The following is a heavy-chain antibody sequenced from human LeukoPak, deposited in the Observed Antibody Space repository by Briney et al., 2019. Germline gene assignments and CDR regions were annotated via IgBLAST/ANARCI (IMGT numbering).Heavy chain of an antibody. J-gene: IGHJ4*02. CDR1: GFTYSNYW. CDR2: IKKDGREK. Sequence: GGSLRLSCAVSGFTYSNYWMTWVRQAAGKGLEWVANIKKDGREKNYVDSVKGRFTISRDNAKNSLYLQMNCLRAEDTAVYYCARGRGYWGQGTLVTVSS. V-gene: IGHV3-7*01. CDR3: ARGRGY.